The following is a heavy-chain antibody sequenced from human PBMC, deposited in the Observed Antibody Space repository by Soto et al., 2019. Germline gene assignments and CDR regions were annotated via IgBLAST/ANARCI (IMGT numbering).Heavy chain of an antibody. D-gene: IGHD5-12*01. CDR1: GFSLSTSGVG. Sequence: QITLKESGPTLVKPTQTLTLTCTFSGFSLSTSGVGVGWLRQPPGKAPECLAVIYWDDDKRYSPSLKIRLTNTKDTSKNLMVLTMTNMHPVDTATYYCARRQRESSAYGWVYWGQGTLVTVFS. CDR2: IYWDDDK. V-gene: IGHV2-5*02. CDR3: ARRQRESSAYGWVY. J-gene: IGHJ4*02.